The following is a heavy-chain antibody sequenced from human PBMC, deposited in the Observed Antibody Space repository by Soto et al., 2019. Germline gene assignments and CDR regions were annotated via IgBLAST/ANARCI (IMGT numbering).Heavy chain of an antibody. CDR2: IYPEDSET. V-gene: IGHV5-51*01. J-gene: IGHJ5*02. D-gene: IGHD6-6*01. CDR3: AREFRDGSNTRLAFDP. Sequence: GESLPISCKGSGYSFTNYWIGWVRQMHGKDLEWIGIIYPEDSETRYSPSFQGLVTISVDKSISTAYLQWNSLQASDTATYYCAREFRDGSNTRLAFDPWGQGTLVTVSS. CDR1: GYSFTNYW.